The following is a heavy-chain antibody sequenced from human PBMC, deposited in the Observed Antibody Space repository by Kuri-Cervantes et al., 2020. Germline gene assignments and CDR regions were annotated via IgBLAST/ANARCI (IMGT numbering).Heavy chain of an antibody. D-gene: IGHD6-19*01. Sequence: GGSLRLSCAASGFTFSSYAVHWVRQAPGKGLEWVTVISYDGSNEYYADSVEGRFTISRDNSKNTLYLQMNSLTAEDTAVYYCAKADVGAVAGSDYWGQGTLVTVSS. CDR1: GFTFSSYA. V-gene: IGHV3-30-3*01. CDR3: AKADVGAVAGSDY. CDR2: ISYDGSNE. J-gene: IGHJ4*02.